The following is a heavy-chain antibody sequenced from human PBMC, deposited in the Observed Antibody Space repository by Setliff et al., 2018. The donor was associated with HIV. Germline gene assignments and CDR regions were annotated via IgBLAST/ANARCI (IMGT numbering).Heavy chain of an antibody. D-gene: IGHD4-4*01. Sequence: PGESLKISCVASGLTFGNTWMTWVRQAPGKGLEWVGRIKSETDGGTTDYGAPVKGRCLILRDDSKNTLYLEIDRLKTEDTGTYYCTSRGTVTTRDYHFDLWGRGTQVTVSS. V-gene: IGHV3-15*01. CDR1: GLTFGNTW. J-gene: IGHJ2*01. CDR3: TSRGTVTTRDYHFDL. CDR2: IKSETDGGTT.